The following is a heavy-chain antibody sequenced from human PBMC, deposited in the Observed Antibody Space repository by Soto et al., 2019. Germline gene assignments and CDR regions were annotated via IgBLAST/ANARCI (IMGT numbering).Heavy chain of an antibody. CDR2: INHSGST. Sequence: PSETLSLTCAVYGGSFSGYYWSWIRQPPGKGLEWIGEINHSGSTNYNPSLKSRVTISVDTSKNQFSLKLSSVTAADTAVYYCARNGATPGDTYYYYYYMDVWGKGTTVTVSS. D-gene: IGHD1-26*01. CDR3: ARNGATPGDTYYYYYYMDV. J-gene: IGHJ6*03. V-gene: IGHV4-34*01. CDR1: GGSFSGYY.